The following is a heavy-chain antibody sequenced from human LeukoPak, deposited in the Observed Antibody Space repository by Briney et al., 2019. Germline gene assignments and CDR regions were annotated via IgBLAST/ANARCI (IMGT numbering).Heavy chain of an antibody. J-gene: IGHJ6*03. Sequence: SVKVSCKASGGTFCSYAISWVRQAPGQGLEWMGGIIPIFGTANYAQKFQGRVTITADESTSTAYMELSSLRSEDTAVYYCARMNYDSSGYYYSYYYDMDVWGKGTTVTVSS. CDR1: GGTFCSYA. V-gene: IGHV1-69*13. CDR3: ARMNYDSSGYYYSYYYDMDV. D-gene: IGHD3-22*01. CDR2: IIPIFGTA.